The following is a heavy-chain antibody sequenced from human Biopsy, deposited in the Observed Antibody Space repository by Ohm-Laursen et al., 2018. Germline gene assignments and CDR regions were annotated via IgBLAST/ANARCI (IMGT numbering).Heavy chain of an antibody. D-gene: IGHD3-10*01. Sequence: SLRLSCAASGFTFSSYGIHWVRQAPDKGLGWVAVIWYDGSNKYSADSVKGRFSISRDNSKNTVYLQMNSLRAADTAVYYCARDRYYGSESYYSHYNMDVWGQGTTVSVS. CDR2: IWYDGSNK. CDR1: GFTFSSYG. V-gene: IGHV3-33*01. CDR3: ARDRYYGSESYYSHYNMDV. J-gene: IGHJ6*02.